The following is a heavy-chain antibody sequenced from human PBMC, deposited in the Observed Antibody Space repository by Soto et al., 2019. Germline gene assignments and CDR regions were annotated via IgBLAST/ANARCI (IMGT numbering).Heavy chain of an antibody. CDR2: IIPILGIA. J-gene: IGHJ4*02. CDR3: ARDQGILRLGYCSSTSCYEENYFDY. V-gene: IGHV1-69*04. D-gene: IGHD2-2*03. CDR1: GGTFSSYT. Sequence: ASVKVSCKASGGTFSSYTISWVRQAPGQGLEWMGRIIPILGIANYAQKFQGRVTITADKSTSTAYMELSSLRSEDTAVYYCARDQGILRLGYCSSTSCYEENYFDYWGQGTLVTVSS.